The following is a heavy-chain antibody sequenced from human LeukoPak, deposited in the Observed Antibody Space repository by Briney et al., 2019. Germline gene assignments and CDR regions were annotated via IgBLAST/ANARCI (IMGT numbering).Heavy chain of an antibody. J-gene: IGHJ4*02. Sequence: GSLRLSCAASGFTFSTYWMHWVRQVPGKGLVWVSRISSDGISTAYADSVKGRFTLSRDNAKNTLYLQMNSLRADDTAVYYCARSREPGRDGDYWGQGTLVTVSS. CDR1: GFTFSTYW. CDR2: ISSDGIST. D-gene: IGHD5-24*01. V-gene: IGHV3-74*01. CDR3: ARSREPGRDGDY.